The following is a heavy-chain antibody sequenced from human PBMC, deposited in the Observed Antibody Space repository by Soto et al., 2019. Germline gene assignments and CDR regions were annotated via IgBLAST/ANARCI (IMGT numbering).Heavy chain of an antibody. D-gene: IGHD3-10*01. CDR1: GGSISSNKW. Sequence: PSETLSLTCAVSGGSISSNKWWIWVRQPPGKGLEWIGGIYHTGSANYNPSLKSRVTISVDKSKNQFSLKLNSVTAADTAVYYCATRNDGSGSLDYWGQGTLVTV. CDR2: IYHTGSA. CDR3: ATRNDGSGSLDY. V-gene: IGHV4-4*02. J-gene: IGHJ4*02.